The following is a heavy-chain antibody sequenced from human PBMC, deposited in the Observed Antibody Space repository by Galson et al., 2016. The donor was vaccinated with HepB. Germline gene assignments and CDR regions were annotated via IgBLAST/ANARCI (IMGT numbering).Heavy chain of an antibody. D-gene: IGHD4-11*01. V-gene: IGHV3-21*06. J-gene: IGHJ4*02. CDR1: GFTFSTYD. CDR2: IGPTGSNK. CDR3: TIGGLQYYFDC. Sequence: SLRLSCAASGFTFSTYDMNWVRQAPGKGLEWVSSIGPTGSNKHSADSVKGRIAISRDNAKNSMYLQLNSLRDEDTAVYYCTIGGLQYYFDCWGQGALVTVSS.